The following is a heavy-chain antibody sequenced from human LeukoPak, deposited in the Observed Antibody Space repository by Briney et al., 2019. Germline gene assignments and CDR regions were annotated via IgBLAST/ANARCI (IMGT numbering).Heavy chain of an antibody. J-gene: IGHJ5*02. D-gene: IGHD2-21*01. CDR1: GGTFSSYG. V-gene: IGHV3-74*01. CDR3: ARDGVEFYNWFDP. Sequence: GASVKVSCKASGGTFSSYGMHWVRQAPGKGLVWVSRINSDGSSTTYADSVKGRFTISRDNAKNTLYLQMNSLRAEDTAVYYCARDGVEFYNWFDPWGQGTLVTVSS. CDR2: INSDGSST.